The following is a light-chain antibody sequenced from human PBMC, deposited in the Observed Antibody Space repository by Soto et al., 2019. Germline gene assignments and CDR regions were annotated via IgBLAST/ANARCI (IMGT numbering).Light chain of an antibody. CDR3: SSYTSSSTLV. V-gene: IGLV2-14*01. Sequence: QSALTQPASVSGSPGQLITISCAGTMRDVGAYNLVSWYQQHPGRAPQLIIYEVRNRPSGISFRFSGSKSGNTASLTISGLQAEDEADYYCSSYTSSSTLVFGGGTKLTVL. J-gene: IGLJ2*01. CDR2: EVR. CDR1: MRDVGAYNL.